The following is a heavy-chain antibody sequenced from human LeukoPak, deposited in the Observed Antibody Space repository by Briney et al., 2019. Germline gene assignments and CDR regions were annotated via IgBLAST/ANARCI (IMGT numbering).Heavy chain of an antibody. CDR1: GYTLTELS. CDR2: FDPEDGET. V-gene: IGHV1-24*01. CDR3: ATDPVHLERKEAFDI. Sequence: GASVKVSCKVSGYTLTELSMHWVRQAPGKGLEWMGGFDPEDGETIYAQKFQGRVTMPEDTSTDTAYMELSSLRSEDTAVYYCATDPVHLERKEAFDIWGQGTMVTVSS. D-gene: IGHD1-1*01. J-gene: IGHJ3*02.